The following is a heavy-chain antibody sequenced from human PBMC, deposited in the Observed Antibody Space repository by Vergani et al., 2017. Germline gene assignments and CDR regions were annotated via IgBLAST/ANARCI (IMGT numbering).Heavy chain of an antibody. CDR1: GFTFNNYA. J-gene: IGHJ4*02. V-gene: IGHV3-49*04. CDR2: IRSKTYGATT. D-gene: IGHD4-23*01. Sequence: VQLVESGGGLVKPGGSLRLSCAASGFTFNNYAMSWVRQAPGKGLEWIGFIRSKTYGATTEYAASVRGRFTISRDDSKGIAYLQMSSLKKEDTAVYRCAVEIYDYGGSRDFDYWGQGTLVVVSS. CDR3: AVEIYDYGGSRDFDY.